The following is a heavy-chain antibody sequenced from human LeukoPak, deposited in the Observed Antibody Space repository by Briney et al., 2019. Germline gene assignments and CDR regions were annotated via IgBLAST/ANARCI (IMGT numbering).Heavy chain of an antibody. CDR1: GFTFSSYS. CDR2: ISSSSSYI. J-gene: IGHJ3*02. Sequence: GGSLRLSCAASGFTFSSYSMNWVRQAPGKGLGWVSSISSSSSYIYYADSVKGRFTISRDNAKNLLYLQMNSLRAEDTAVYYCARVGYYDSSGAFDIWGQGTMVTVSS. V-gene: IGHV3-21*01. CDR3: ARVGYYDSSGAFDI. D-gene: IGHD3-22*01.